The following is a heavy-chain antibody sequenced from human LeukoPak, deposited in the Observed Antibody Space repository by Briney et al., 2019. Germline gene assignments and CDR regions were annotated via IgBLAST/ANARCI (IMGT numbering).Heavy chain of an antibody. CDR3: ARERGITGTTPYFDY. Sequence: GASVKVSCKASGYTFTSYGISWVRQAPGQGLEWMGWISAYNGNTNYAQKLQGRVTMTTDTSTSTAYMELRSLRSDDTAVYYCARERGITGTTPYFDYWGQGTLVTVSS. D-gene: IGHD1/OR15-1a*01. J-gene: IGHJ4*02. V-gene: IGHV1-18*01. CDR1: GYTFTSYG. CDR2: ISAYNGNT.